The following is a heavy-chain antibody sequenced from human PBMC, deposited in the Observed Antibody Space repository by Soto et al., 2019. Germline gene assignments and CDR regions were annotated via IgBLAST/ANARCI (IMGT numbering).Heavy chain of an antibody. CDR3: ARDQLYYNDISGRPLNAFDV. Sequence: GGSLRLSCAASGFTFGIYGMHWVRQAPGKGLEWVAVISYDGSNKYYADSVKGRFTISRDNSKNTLYLQMNSLRAEDTAVYYCARDQLYYNDISGRPLNAFDVWGQGTMVTVSS. V-gene: IGHV3-30*03. J-gene: IGHJ3*01. D-gene: IGHD3-22*01. CDR2: ISYDGSNK. CDR1: GFTFGIYG.